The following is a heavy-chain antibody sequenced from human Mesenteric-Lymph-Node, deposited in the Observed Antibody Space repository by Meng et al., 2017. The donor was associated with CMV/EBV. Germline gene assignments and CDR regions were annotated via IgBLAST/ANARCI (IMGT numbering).Heavy chain of an antibody. CDR3: ARDLTIFGVVTHYGMDV. V-gene: IGHV3-23*03. Sequence: GESLKISCAASGFTFSSYAMSWVRQAPGKGLEWVSVIYSGGSSTYYADSVKGRFTISRDNSKNTLYLQMNSLRAEDTAVYYCARDLTIFGVVTHYGMDVWGQGTTVTVSS. CDR2: IYSGGSST. CDR1: GFTFSSYA. D-gene: IGHD3-3*01. J-gene: IGHJ6*02.